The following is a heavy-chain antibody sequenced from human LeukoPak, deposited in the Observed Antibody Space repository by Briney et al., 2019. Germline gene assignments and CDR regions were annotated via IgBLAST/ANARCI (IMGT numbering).Heavy chain of an antibody. CDR1: GGSISSYY. D-gene: IGHD1-26*01. Sequence: SETLSLTCTVSGGSISSYYWSWIRQPPGKGLEWIGYIYYSGNTNYNPSLKSRITISVDTSKNQFSLNLSSVTAADTAVYYCARIVGATWGNSYYYYMDVWGKGTTVTVSS. V-gene: IGHV4-59*01. J-gene: IGHJ6*03. CDR2: IYYSGNT. CDR3: ARIVGATWGNSYYYYMDV.